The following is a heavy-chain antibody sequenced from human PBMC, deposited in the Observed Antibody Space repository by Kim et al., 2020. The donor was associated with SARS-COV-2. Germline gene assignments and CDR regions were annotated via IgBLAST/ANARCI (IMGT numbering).Heavy chain of an antibody. V-gene: IGHV4-30-4*01. D-gene: IGHD6-13*01. J-gene: IGHJ4*02. CDR3: ARGPSPSPDPGIAAAGLTD. Sequence: SETLSLTCTVSGGSISSGDYYWSWIRQPPGKGLEWIGYIYYSGSTYYNPSLKSRVTISVDTSKNQFSLKLSSVTAADTAVYYCARGPSPSPDPGIAAAGLTDWGQGTLVTVSS. CDR1: GGSISSGDYY. CDR2: IYYSGST.